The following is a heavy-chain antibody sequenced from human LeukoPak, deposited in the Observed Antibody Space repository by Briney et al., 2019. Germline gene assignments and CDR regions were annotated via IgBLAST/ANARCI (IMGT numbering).Heavy chain of an antibody. CDR1: GGSISSSSYY. J-gene: IGHJ6*02. V-gene: IGHV4-39*01. D-gene: IGHD3-22*01. Sequence: PSETLSLTCTVSGGSISSSSYYWGWIRQPPGKGLEWIGSIYYSGSTYYNPSLKSRVTISVDTSKNQFSLKLSSVTAADTAVYYCARPIYYYDSSGSSYYYGMDVWGQGTTVTVSS. CDR3: ARPIYYYDSSGSSYYYGMDV. CDR2: IYYSGST.